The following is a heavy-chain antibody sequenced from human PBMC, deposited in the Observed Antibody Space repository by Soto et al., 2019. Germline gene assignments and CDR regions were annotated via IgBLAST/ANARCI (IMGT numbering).Heavy chain of an antibody. CDR1: VGTVSCSA. CDR3: AKRGRESANWFDP. CDR2: IIPMCGRP. V-gene: IGHV1-69*06. Sequence: SVKVSCKASVGTVSCSAIDWLRQAPGQGPEWMGGIIPMCGRPNYAQRFQGRVSFTAHKSTNRDYIQVNILTHEDPSVYYRAKRGRESANWFDPWGQGTLVTVSS. J-gene: IGHJ5*02.